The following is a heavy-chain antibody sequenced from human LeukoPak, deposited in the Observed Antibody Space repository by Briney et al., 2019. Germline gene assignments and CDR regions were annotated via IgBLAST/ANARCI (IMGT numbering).Heavy chain of an antibody. CDR3: ARSSYSSSSSV. V-gene: IGHV3-7*03. CDR2: INSDGSEG. Sequence: GGSLRLSCAVSGFTFSGFWMSWSRQAPGKGLEGVASINSDGSEGYYADVVKGRFTISRDNAKNSLYLQINSLRAEDTAVYYCARSSYSSSSSVWGQGTMVTVSS. D-gene: IGHD6-6*01. CDR1: GFTFSGFW. J-gene: IGHJ3*01.